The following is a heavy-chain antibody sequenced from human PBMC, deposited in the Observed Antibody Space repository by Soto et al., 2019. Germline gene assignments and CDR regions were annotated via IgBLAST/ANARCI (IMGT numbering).Heavy chain of an antibody. V-gene: IGHV4-38-2*02. D-gene: IGHD6-19*01. CDR2: IYHGGTT. J-gene: IGHJ4*01. Sequence: PSETLSLTRTVSGYFIRSASYWAWIRQPPGKGPEWIASIYHGGTTFYNPSLKSRITISVDTSNNQFSLKLTSVTAADAAVYYCAWVHVMVVAGSTFGYWGHVTGITVS. CDR1: GYFIRSASY. CDR3: AWVHVMVVAGSTFGY.